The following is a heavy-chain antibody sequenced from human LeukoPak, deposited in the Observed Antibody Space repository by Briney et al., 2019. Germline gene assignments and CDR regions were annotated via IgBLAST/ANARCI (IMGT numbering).Heavy chain of an antibody. D-gene: IGHD2-21*01. CDR3: AKGYCGGDCPFDY. J-gene: IGHJ4*02. CDR2: ISGSGGST. Sequence: PGGSLRLSCAASGFTFSSYAMSWVRQTPGKGLEWVSAISGSGGSTYYADSVKGRFTISRDNSKNTLYLQMNSLRAEDTAVYYCAKGYCGGDCPFDYWGQGTLVTVSS. CDR1: GFTFSSYA. V-gene: IGHV3-23*01.